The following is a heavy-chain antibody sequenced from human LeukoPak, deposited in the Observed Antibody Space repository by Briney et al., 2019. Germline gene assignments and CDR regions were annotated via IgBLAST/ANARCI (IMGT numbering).Heavy chain of an antibody. J-gene: IGHJ4*02. CDR3: ASWTSGNF. D-gene: IGHD1-1*01. CDR1: VITFNWSW. V-gene: IGHV3-7*01. CDR2: MDPSGSQK. Sequence: GGSLRLSCAASVITFNWSWMNWVRQAPGKGLEWVANMDPSGSQKRYVDSVKGRFTISKDNPGTSLYLDMYSLRAEDTAIYYCASWTSGNFWGQGTLVTVSS.